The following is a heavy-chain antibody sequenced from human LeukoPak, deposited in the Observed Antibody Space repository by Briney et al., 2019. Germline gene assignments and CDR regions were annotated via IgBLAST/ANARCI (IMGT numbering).Heavy chain of an antibody. V-gene: IGHV1-2*02. CDR1: GYTFTGYY. CDR2: INPNSGGT. D-gene: IGHD1-26*01. CDR3: ARAHSGSYGWFDP. J-gene: IGHJ5*02. Sequence: ASVKVSCKASGYTFTGYYMHWVRQAPGQGLEWMGWINPNSGGTNYAQKFQGRVTMTRDTSISTAYMELSRLRSDDTAVYYCARAHSGSYGWFDPWGQGTLVTVPS.